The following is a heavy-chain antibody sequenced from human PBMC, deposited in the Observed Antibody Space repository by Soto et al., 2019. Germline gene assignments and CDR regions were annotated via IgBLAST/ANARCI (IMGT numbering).Heavy chain of an antibody. J-gene: IGHJ5*02. Sequence: QLQLLESGPGLVKASETLSLTCNVSGGSISTSRSYWAWIRQPPGKGLVWLANIFYSGSTYYNPSLEGRVTVPVDTSKNEFSLKLRSVTAADTAVYYCARQPTTGDTDLWFDPWGQGTLVTVSS. CDR2: IFYSGST. CDR1: GGSISTSRSY. D-gene: IGHD2-21*01. CDR3: ARQPTTGDTDLWFDP. V-gene: IGHV4-39*01.